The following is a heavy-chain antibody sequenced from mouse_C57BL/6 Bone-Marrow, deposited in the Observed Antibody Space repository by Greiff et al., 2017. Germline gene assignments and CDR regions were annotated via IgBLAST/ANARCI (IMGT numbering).Heavy chain of an antibody. Sequence: EVQLQQSGPVLVKPGASVQMSCKASGYTFTDYYMHWVKRSLGKSLEWIGVLSPYHGGTSYTQKFKGKATLTVDTSSSTAYMELDSLAAEYSAIYYCARARDGYLYYYAMECWGQGTSVT. D-gene: IGHD2-3*01. CDR2: LSPYHGGT. CDR3: ARARDGYLYYYAMEC. CDR1: GYTFTDYY. V-gene: IGHV1-19*01. J-gene: IGHJ4*01.